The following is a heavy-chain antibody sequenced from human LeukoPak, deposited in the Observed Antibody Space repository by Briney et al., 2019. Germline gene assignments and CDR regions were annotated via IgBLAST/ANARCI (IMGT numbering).Heavy chain of an antibody. J-gene: IGHJ4*02. V-gene: IGHV3-66*01. CDR1: GFTVSSNY. CDR3: ARDKESPLKYVWGSYSDY. Sequence: GGSLRLSCAASGFTVSSNYMSWVRQAPGKGLEWVSVIYSGGSTYYADSVKGRFTISRDNSKNTLYLQMNSLRAEDTAVYYCARDKESPLKYVWGSYSDYWGQGTLVTVSS. CDR2: IYSGGST. D-gene: IGHD3-16*01.